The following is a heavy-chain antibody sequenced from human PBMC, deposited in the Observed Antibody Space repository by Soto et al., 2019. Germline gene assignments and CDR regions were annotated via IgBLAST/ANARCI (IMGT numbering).Heavy chain of an antibody. Sequence: QVQLQESGPGLVKPSQTLSLTCTVSGGSISSGGYYWSWIRQHPGKGLEWIGYIYYSGSTYYNPSLKSRVTISVDTSKNQFSLKLSSVTAADTAVYYCARGVGSTVTTHYYGMDVWGQGTTVTVSS. CDR2: IYYSGST. J-gene: IGHJ6*02. CDR3: ARGVGSTVTTHYYGMDV. CDR1: GGSISSGGYY. D-gene: IGHD4-17*01. V-gene: IGHV4-31*03.